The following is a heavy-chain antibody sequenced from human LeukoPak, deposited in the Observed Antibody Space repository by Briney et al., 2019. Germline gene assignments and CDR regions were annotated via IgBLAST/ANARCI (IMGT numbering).Heavy chain of an antibody. CDR3: AKDVKAGSGDYYFVY. CDR1: GFTFSRYA. J-gene: IGHJ4*02. Sequence: GGSLRLSCAASGFTFSRYALNWARQAPGKGLEWVSTVSVSGGSTYYADSVKGWFTISRDNSENTLYLQMNSLRAEDTAVYYCAKDVKAGSGDYYFVYWGQGTLVTVSS. V-gene: IGHV3-23*01. CDR2: VSVSGGST. D-gene: IGHD3-3*01.